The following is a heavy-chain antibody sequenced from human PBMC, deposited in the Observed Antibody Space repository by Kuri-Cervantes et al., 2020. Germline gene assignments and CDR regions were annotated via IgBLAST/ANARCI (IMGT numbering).Heavy chain of an antibody. V-gene: IGHV4-34*01. Sequence: SQTLSLTCAVYGGSFSGYYWSWIRQPPGKGLEWIGEINHSGSTNYNPSLKSRVTISADTSKNQFSLKLSSVTAADTAVYYCARGVVTMSKFGSSFDPWGQGTLVTVSS. J-gene: IGHJ5*02. CDR2: INHSGST. CDR3: ARGVVTMSKFGSSFDP. CDR1: GGSFSGYY. D-gene: IGHD3-10*02.